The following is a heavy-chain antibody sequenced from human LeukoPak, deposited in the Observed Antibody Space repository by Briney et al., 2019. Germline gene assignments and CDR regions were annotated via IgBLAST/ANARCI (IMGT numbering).Heavy chain of an antibody. D-gene: IGHD2-15*01. Sequence: PSETLSLTCTVSGGTISYYYWSWIRQSPGKGLEWIGYIYYNGSTNYNPSLKSRVTISVDMSKNQFSLKVTSVTAADTAIYYCARKGGHFDYWGQGTLVTVSS. CDR1: GGTISYYY. CDR2: IYYNGST. CDR3: ARKGGHFDY. V-gene: IGHV4-59*01. J-gene: IGHJ4*02.